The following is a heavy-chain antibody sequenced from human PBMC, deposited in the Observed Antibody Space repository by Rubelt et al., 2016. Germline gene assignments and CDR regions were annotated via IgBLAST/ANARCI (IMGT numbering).Heavy chain of an antibody. CDR1: GGSFSGYY. V-gene: IGHV4-34*01. J-gene: IGHJ6*02. CDR3: ARVGRGPAAMLLDYYGMDV. CDR2: IYYSGST. Sequence: QVQLQQWGAGLLKPSETLSLTCAVYGGSFSGYYWTWIRQHPGKGLEWIGYIYYSGSTYYNPSLKSRVTVSIDTSKNQFSLKLSSLTAADTAVYYCARVGRGPAAMLLDYYGMDVWGQGTTVTVSS. D-gene: IGHD2-2*01.